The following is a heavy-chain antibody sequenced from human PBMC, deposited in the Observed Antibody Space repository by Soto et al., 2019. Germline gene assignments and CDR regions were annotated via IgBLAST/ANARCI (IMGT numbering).Heavy chain of an antibody. CDR2: ISGSGGST. CDR1: GFTFSSYA. Sequence: EVQLLESGGGLVQPGESLRLSCAASGFTFSSYAMSWVRQAPGKGLEWVSAISGSGGSTYYADSVKGRFTISRDNSKDTRSLQMNSLSVEDTAVYSCAKGYPGRYGTAVWGQGTTVTVSS. V-gene: IGHV3-23*01. D-gene: IGHD5-18*01. J-gene: IGHJ6*02. CDR3: AKGYPGRYGTAV.